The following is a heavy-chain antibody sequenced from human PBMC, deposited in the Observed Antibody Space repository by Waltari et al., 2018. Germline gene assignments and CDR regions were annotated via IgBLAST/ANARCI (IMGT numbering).Heavy chain of an antibody. J-gene: IGHJ4*02. CDR1: GYSISSGYY. D-gene: IGHD5-12*01. CDR2: IYHSGST. CDR3: ARQYSGYDFGY. Sequence: QVQLQESGPGLVKPSETLSITCAVSGYSISSGYYWGWIRQPPGKGLEWIGSIYHSGSTYYNPSLKSRVTISVDTSKNQFSLKLSSVTAADTAVYYCARQYSGYDFGYWGQGTLVTVSS. V-gene: IGHV4-38-2*01.